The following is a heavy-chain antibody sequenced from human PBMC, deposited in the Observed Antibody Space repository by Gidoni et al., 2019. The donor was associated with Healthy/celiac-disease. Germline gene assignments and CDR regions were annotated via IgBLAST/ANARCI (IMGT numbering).Heavy chain of an antibody. CDR3: ARGYYYGMDV. J-gene: IGHJ6*02. CDR2: ISSSDSTI. CDR1: GFPFSSYA. Sequence: EVQLVESGGGLVQPGGSLRLSCAASGFPFSSYAMNWVRQAPGKWLEWVSYISSSDSTIYYADSVKGRFTISRDNAKNSLYLQMNSLRAEDTAVYYCARGYYYGMDVWGQGTTVTVSS. V-gene: IGHV3-48*03.